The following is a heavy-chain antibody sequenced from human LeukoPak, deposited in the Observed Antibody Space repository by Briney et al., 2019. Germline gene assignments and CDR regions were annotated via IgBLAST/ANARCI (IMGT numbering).Heavy chain of an antibody. V-gene: IGHV5-51*03. Sequence: GESLKISCKGSGYSFTRQWIGWVGQMHGKGLEWMGLIYPGDSDTRHSPSFEGQVTFSADKSISTAYLQWSSLKASDTAMYYCARTSGDNDGNALYFDYWGQGTLVTVSS. J-gene: IGHJ4*02. CDR3: ARTSGDNDGNALYFDY. D-gene: IGHD4-23*01. CDR2: IYPGDSDT. CDR1: GYSFTRQW.